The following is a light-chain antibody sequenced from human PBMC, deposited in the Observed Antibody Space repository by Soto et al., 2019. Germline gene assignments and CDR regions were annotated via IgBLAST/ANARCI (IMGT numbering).Light chain of an antibody. CDR1: SSDVGGYNF. J-gene: IGLJ3*02. Sequence: QSALTQPPSASGSPGQSVTISCTGTSSDVGGYNFVSWYQQSPGKAPKLMIYEVSKRPSGVPDRFSGSKSGNTASLTVSGLQAEDEADYYCSSYAGTNGGVFGGGTKLTVL. CDR2: EVS. V-gene: IGLV2-8*01. CDR3: SSYAGTNGGV.